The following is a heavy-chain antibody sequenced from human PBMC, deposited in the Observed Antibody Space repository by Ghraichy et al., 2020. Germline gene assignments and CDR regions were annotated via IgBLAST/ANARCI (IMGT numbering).Heavy chain of an antibody. D-gene: IGHD6-13*01. CDR3: TRGKGIAI. Sequence: ETLSLTCAVYGGSLRGYTWSWIRQPPGEGLEWIGEINDSGSINYNPSLKSRVTISEDLSKNQFSLKLSSVTAADTAVYFCTRGKGIAIWGQGTMVSVSS. CDR2: INDSGSI. CDR1: GGSLRGYT. V-gene: IGHV4-34*01. J-gene: IGHJ3*02.